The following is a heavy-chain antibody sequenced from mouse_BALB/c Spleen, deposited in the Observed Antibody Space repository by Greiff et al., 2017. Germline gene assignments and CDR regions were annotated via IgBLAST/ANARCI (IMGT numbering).Heavy chain of an antibody. CDR3: ARVSSYAMDY. V-gene: IGHV5-9-4*01. CDR1: GFTFSSYA. CDR2: ISSGGSYT. J-gene: IGHJ4*01. Sequence: EVKVVESGGGLVKPGGSLKLSCAASGFTFSSYAMSWVRQSPEKRLEWVAEISSGGSYTYYPDTVTGRFTISRDNAKNTLYLKMGSLRSEDTAMYYCARVSSYAMDYWGQGTSVTVSS.